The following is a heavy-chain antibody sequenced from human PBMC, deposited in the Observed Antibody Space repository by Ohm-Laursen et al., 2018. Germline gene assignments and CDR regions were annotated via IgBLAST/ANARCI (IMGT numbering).Heavy chain of an antibody. D-gene: IGHD1-26*01. CDR2: ISSSGSTI. J-gene: IGHJ4*02. CDR3: ARVLIVGATGIDY. CDR1: GFTFSDYY. Sequence: SLRLSCAASGFTFSDYYMSWIRQAPGKGLEWVSYISSSGSTIYYADSVKGRFTISRDNAKNSLYLQMNSLRAEDTAVYYCARVLIVGATGIDYWGQGTLVTVSS. V-gene: IGHV3-11*04.